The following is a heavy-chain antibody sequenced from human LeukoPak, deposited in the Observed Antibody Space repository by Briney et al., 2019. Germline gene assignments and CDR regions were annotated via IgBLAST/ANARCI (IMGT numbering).Heavy chain of an antibody. Sequence: GESLKISCKGSGYSFTSYWIGWVRQMPGKGLEWMGIIYPGDSDTRYSPSFQGQVTISADKSISTAYLQWSSLKAPDTAMYYCASSYCSSTSCPQTLLYWGQGTLVTVSS. CDR1: GYSFTSYW. CDR2: IYPGDSDT. D-gene: IGHD2-2*01. CDR3: ASSYCSSTSCPQTLLY. V-gene: IGHV5-51*01. J-gene: IGHJ4*02.